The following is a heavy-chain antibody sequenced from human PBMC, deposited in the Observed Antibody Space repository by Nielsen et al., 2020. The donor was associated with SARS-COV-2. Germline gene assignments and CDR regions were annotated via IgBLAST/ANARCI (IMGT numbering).Heavy chain of an antibody. V-gene: IGHV3-74*01. CDR2: INSDGSST. CDR3: ARVGVGSGSYYNRSFYYYYGMDV. J-gene: IGHJ6*02. Sequence: GESLKISCAASGFTFSSYWMHWVRQAPGKGLVWVSRINSDGSSTSYADSVKGRFTISRDNAKNTLYLQMNSLRAEDTAVYYCARVGVGSGSYYNRSFYYYYGMDVWGQGTTVTVSS. D-gene: IGHD3-10*01. CDR1: GFTFSSYW.